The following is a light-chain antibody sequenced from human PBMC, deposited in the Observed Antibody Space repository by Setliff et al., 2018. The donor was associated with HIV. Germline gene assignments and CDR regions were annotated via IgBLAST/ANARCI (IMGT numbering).Light chain of an antibody. CDR1: SSDVGGYNY. J-gene: IGLJ1*01. CDR2: DVS. CDR3: CSYAGSYTFYV. Sequence: QSALTQPRSVSGSPGQSVTISCTGTSSDVGGYNYVSWYQQHPGKAPKLMIYDVSERHSGVPDRFSGSKSANTASLTISGIQADDEADYYCCSYAGSYTFYVFGTGTKVTV. V-gene: IGLV2-11*01.